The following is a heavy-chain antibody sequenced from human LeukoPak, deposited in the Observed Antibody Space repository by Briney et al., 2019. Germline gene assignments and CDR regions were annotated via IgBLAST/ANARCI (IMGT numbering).Heavy chain of an antibody. V-gene: IGHV3-23*01. J-gene: IGHJ4*02. CDR2: ISGSGGST. D-gene: IGHD6-19*01. Sequence: PGGSLRLSCAASGFTFSSYGMSWVRQAPGKGLEWVSAISGSGGSTYYADSVKGRFTISRDNSKNTLYLQMNSLRAEDTAVYYCAAFAQRYSSGWYRGLCWGQGTLVTVSS. CDR1: GFTFSSYG. CDR3: AAFAQRYSSGWYRGLC.